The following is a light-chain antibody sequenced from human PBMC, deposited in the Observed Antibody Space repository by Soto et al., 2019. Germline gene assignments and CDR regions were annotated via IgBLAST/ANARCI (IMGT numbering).Light chain of an antibody. CDR3: QQYSTCSRT. Sequence: DIQMTQSPSTLSASVGDRVTITCRASQSISGWLAWYQQKPGKAPKLLIYEASSRFSGSGSGTEFALTISSLQPDDFATYYCQQYSTCSRTFGQGTKLEI. V-gene: IGKV1-5*01. J-gene: IGKJ2*01. CDR2: EA. CDR1: QSISGW.